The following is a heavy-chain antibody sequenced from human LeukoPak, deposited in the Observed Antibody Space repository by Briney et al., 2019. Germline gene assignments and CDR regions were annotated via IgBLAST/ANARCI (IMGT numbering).Heavy chain of an antibody. V-gene: IGHV4-39*07. J-gene: IGHJ4*02. Sequence: SETLSLTCTVSGGSISSYYWGWIRQPPGKGLEWIGSIYYSGSTYYNPSLKSRVTISVDTSKNQFSLKLSSVTAADTAVYYCARLEAAPRTLWFGEFYYFDYWGQGTLVTVSS. CDR3: ARLEAAPRTLWFGEFYYFDY. CDR2: IYYSGST. D-gene: IGHD3-10*01. CDR1: GGSISSYY.